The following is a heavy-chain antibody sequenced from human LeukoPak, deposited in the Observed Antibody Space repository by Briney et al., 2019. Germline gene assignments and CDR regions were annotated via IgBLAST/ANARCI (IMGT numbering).Heavy chain of an antibody. J-gene: IGHJ3*02. CDR3: ARPRAAWVQLWLTTPDAFDI. V-gene: IGHV5-51*01. CDR2: IYPGDSDT. Sequence: GESLKISCKGSGYSFTSYWIGWVRQMPGKGLEWMGIIYPGDSDTRYSPSFQGQVTISADKSISTAYLQWSSLKASDTAMYYCARPRAAWVQLWLTTPDAFDIWGQGTMVTVSS. D-gene: IGHD5-18*01. CDR1: GYSFTSYW.